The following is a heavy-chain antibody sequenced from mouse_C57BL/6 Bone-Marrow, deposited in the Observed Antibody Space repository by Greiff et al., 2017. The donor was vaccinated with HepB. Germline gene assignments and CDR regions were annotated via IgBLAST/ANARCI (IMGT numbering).Heavy chain of an antibody. J-gene: IGHJ3*01. CDR3: ARQYGSSEAWFAY. CDR2: INPGSGGT. CDR1: GYAFTNYL. Sequence: VQLQQSGAELVRPGTSVKVSCKASGYAFTNYLIEWVKQRPGQGLEWIGVINPGSGGTNYNEKFKGKATLTADKSSSTAYMQLSSLTSEDSAVYFCARQYGSSEAWFAYWGHGTLVTVSA. D-gene: IGHD1-1*01. V-gene: IGHV1-54*01.